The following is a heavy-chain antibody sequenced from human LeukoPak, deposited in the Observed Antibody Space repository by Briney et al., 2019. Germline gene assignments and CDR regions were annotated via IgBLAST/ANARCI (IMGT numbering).Heavy chain of an antibody. D-gene: IGHD3-16*01. Sequence: GGSLRLSCAASGFSFGTYAMSWVRQAPGKGLEWVSAISGNSYSTYYADSVKGRFTISRDNSKKSLFLQMNSLRAEDTALYYCARDVFADSSGGSFDFWGQGTLVTVSS. CDR2: ISGNSYST. J-gene: IGHJ4*02. CDR1: GFSFGTYA. CDR3: ARDVFADSSGGSFDF. V-gene: IGHV3-23*01.